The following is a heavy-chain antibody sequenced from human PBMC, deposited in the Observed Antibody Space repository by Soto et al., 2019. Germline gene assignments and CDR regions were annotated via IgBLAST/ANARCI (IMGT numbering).Heavy chain of an antibody. D-gene: IGHD3-22*01. CDR2: IYWDDDE. V-gene: IGHV2-5*02. J-gene: IGHJ5*02. Sequence: QITVNESGPTLVKPTQTLTLTCTFSGVSFSTSGGGVGWIRQPPGKALEWLALIYWDDDERYSPSLKSRLSITKDTSKNQVVLKMTNMDPVDTATYYCAHKIGLNNWFGPWGQGIVVIVSS. CDR1: GVSFSTSGGG. CDR3: AHKIGLNNWFGP.